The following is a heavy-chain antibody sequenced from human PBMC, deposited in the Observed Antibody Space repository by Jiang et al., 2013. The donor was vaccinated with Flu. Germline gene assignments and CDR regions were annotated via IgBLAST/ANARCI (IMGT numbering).Heavy chain of an antibody. Sequence: QLVESGGGLVKPGGSLRLSCAASGLTLSDYYMTWIRQAPGKGLEWVSYINSRSSHTNYADSVRGRFTISRDNTKNSLYLEMSDLRDEDTAVYYCATSGNSYLQNAYWGQGTLVIVSS. CDR1: GLTLSDYY. CDR2: INSRSSHT. J-gene: IGHJ4*02. D-gene: IGHD3-10*01. CDR3: ATSGNSYLQNAY. V-gene: IGHV3-11*06.